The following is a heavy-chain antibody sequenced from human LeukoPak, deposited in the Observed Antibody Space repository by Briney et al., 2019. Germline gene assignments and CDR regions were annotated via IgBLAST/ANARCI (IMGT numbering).Heavy chain of an antibody. V-gene: IGHV4-39*07. J-gene: IGHJ3*02. D-gene: IGHD3-9*01. Sequence: AETLSLTCTVSGGSISSSYFWGWIRQPPGKGLEWIGSTYYNDNTYYNPSLKSGVTISLDTSKNQFSLKLSSVTAADTAVYYCARREVLRYFDWLPKPYAFDIWGQGTMVTVSS. CDR2: TYYNDNT. CDR1: GGSISSSYF. CDR3: ARREVLRYFDWLPKPYAFDI.